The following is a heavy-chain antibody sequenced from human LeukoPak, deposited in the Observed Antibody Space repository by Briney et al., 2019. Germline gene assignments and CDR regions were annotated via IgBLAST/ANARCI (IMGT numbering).Heavy chain of an antibody. CDR1: GGSISSGPYY. CDR3: ARDGFTIFGVARGAFDI. J-gene: IGHJ3*02. Sequence: SETLSLTCTVSGGSISSGPYYWGWIRQPPGKGLEWIGNIYYSGSTYYNPSLKSRVTISVDTSKNQFSLKLSSVTAADTAVYYCARDGFTIFGVARGAFDIWGQGTMVTVSS. CDR2: IYYSGST. V-gene: IGHV4-39*07. D-gene: IGHD3-3*01.